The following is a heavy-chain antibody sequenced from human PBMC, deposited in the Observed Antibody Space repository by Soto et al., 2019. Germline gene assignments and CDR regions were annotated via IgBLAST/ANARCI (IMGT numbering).Heavy chain of an antibody. D-gene: IGHD4-4*01. V-gene: IGHV1-3*01. J-gene: IGHJ4*02. CDR1: GYTFTSYA. Sequence: QVQLVQSGAEVKKPGASVKVSCKASGYTFTSYAMHWVRQAPAQRLEWLGWINAGNGNTKYSQKFQGRVTITRDTSASTAYMELSSLRSEDTAVYYCARSYSNFYFDYWGQGTLVTVSS. CDR2: INAGNGNT. CDR3: ARSYSNFYFDY.